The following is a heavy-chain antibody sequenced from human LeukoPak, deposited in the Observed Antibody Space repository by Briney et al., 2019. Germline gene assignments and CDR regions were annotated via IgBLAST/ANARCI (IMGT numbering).Heavy chain of an antibody. V-gene: IGHV3-74*01. D-gene: IGHD3-9*01. CDR3: ARVVVYYDILTGHLYYFDY. J-gene: IGHJ4*02. Sequence: GGSLRLSCAASGFTFSSYWMHWVRQAPGKGLVWVSRINSDGSSTSYADSVKGRFTISRDNAKNTLYLQMNSLRAEDTAVYYCARVVVYYDILTGHLYYFDYWGQGTLVTASS. CDR2: INSDGSST. CDR1: GFTFSSYW.